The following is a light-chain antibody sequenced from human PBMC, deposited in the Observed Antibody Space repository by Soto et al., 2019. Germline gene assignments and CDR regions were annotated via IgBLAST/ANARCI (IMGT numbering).Light chain of an antibody. CDR1: QSVSSSY. V-gene: IGKV3-20*01. CDR2: GAS. J-gene: IGKJ4*01. CDR3: QQYGSSRPLT. Sequence: EIVLTQSPGTLSLSPGERATLSCRASQSVSSSYLAWYQQTPGQAPGLLIYGASSRATGIPDRFSGSGSGTDFTLTISRLEPEDFAVYYCQQYGSSRPLTFGGGTKVEIK.